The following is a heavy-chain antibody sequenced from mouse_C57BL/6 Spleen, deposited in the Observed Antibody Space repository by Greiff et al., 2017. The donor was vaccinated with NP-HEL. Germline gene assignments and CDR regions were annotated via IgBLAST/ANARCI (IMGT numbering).Heavy chain of an antibody. CDR3: AREGDGYHFAY. J-gene: IGHJ3*01. CDR1: GYAFSSYW. CDR2: IYPGDGDT. D-gene: IGHD2-3*01. Sequence: VKLQQSGAELVKPGASVKISCKASGYAFSSYWMNWVKQRPGKGLEWIGQIYPGDGDTNYNGKFKGKATLTADKSSSTAYMQLSSLTSEDSAVYFCAREGDGYHFAYWGQGTLVTVSA. V-gene: IGHV1-80*01.